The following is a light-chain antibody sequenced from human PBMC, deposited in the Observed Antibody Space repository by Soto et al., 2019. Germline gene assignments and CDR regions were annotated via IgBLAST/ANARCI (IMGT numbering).Light chain of an antibody. CDR3: QQYDNLPPFT. J-gene: IGKJ3*01. Sequence: DIQMTQSPSSLSASVGDRVTITCQASQDISNYLNWYQQKPGKAPKLLSYDASNLETGVPSRFSGSGSATDFTFTISSLQPEDIATYYCQQYDNLPPFTFGPGTKVDIK. CDR1: QDISNY. CDR2: DAS. V-gene: IGKV1-33*01.